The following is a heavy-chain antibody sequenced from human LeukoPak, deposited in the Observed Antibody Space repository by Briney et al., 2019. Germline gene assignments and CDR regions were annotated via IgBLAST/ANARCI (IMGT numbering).Heavy chain of an antibody. Sequence: PSETLSLTCAVYGGSFSGYYRSWIRQPPGKGLEWIGEINHSGSTNYNPSLKSRVTISVDTSKNQFSLKLSSVTAADTAVYYCARGGDFWSGWYWGQGTLVTVSS. V-gene: IGHV4-34*01. CDR2: INHSGST. J-gene: IGHJ4*02. CDR3: ARGGDFWSGWY. CDR1: GGSFSGYY. D-gene: IGHD3-3*01.